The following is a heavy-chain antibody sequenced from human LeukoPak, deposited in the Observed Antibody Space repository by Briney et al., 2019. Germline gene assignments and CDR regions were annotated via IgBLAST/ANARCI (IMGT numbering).Heavy chain of an antibody. Sequence: SETLSLTCAVYGGSFSGYYWSWIRQPPGKGLEWIGEINHSGSTNYNPSLKSRVTISVDTSKNQFSLKLSSVTAADTAVYYCARGTTIFGVVAEDYMDVWGQGTTVTVSS. CDR2: INHSGST. V-gene: IGHV4-34*01. D-gene: IGHD3-3*01. J-gene: IGHJ6*02. CDR1: GGSFSGYY. CDR3: ARGTTIFGVVAEDYMDV.